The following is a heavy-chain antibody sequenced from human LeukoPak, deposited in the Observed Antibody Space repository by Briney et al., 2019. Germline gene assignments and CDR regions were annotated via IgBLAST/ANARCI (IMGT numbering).Heavy chain of an antibody. J-gene: IGHJ5*02. CDR1: GGSISSHY. CDR2: IFYTGGP. V-gene: IGHV4-59*11. D-gene: IGHD3-10*01. Sequence: PSETLSLTCTVSGGSISSHYWSWIRQPPGKGLECIGYIFYTGGPNYNPSLKSRVSISVDTSKNQFSLNLTSVTAADTAVYYCARKVGGWFDPWGQGTLVTVSS. CDR3: ARKVGGWFDP.